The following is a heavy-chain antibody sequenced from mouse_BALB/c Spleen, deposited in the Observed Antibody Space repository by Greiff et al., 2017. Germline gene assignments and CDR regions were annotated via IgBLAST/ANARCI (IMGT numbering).Heavy chain of an antibody. CDR2: INPGSGGT. CDR3: ARYDDYDAVFDY. Sequence: QVQLQQSGAELLRPGTSVNVSCKASGYAFTNYLIDFLNHRPGQGLQWIGVINPGSGGTNYNEKFKGKATLTADKSSSTAYMQLSSLTSDDSAVYFCARYDDYDAVFDYWGQGTTLTVSS. J-gene: IGHJ2*01. CDR1: GYAFTNYL. V-gene: IGHV1-54*01. D-gene: IGHD2-4*01.